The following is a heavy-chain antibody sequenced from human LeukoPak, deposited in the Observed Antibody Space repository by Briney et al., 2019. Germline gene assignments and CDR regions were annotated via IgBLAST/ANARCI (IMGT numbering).Heavy chain of an antibody. V-gene: IGHV3-48*03. CDR2: INSSGSTI. CDR1: GFTFSSYE. D-gene: IGHD3-3*01. CDR3: ARTDFWSGYHEADWYFDL. Sequence: GGSLRLSCSASGFTFSSYEMNWVRQAPGKGLERGSYINSSGSTIYFAVSVKGRFTISRDNAKNSVYLQMTSLSAEDTAVYYCARTDFWSGYHEADWYFDLWGRGTLVTVSS. J-gene: IGHJ2*01.